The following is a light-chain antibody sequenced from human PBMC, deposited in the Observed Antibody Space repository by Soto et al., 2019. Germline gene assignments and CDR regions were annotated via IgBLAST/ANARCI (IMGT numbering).Light chain of an antibody. Sequence: DSVLTQSPGTLSLSHGERATFSCRASQSVSSNYLAWYQQKPGQAPRLLIYGAFKRATGIPDRFSGSGSGTDFTLTISRMEPEDFAVYCCQQYGSSPRTFGQGAIVDIK. CDR1: QSVSSNY. J-gene: IGKJ1*01. V-gene: IGKV3-20*01. CDR2: GAF. CDR3: QQYGSSPRT.